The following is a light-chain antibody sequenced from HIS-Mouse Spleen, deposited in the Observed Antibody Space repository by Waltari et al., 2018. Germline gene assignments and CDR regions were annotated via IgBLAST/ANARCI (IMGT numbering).Light chain of an antibody. CDR2: EDS. CDR1: ALPKKY. J-gene: IGLJ2*01. CDR3: YSTDSSGNHRV. Sequence: SYELTQPPSVSVSPGQTARITCSGDALPKKYAYGYQQNPGHAPVLVIYEDSKRPSGIPERFSGSSSGTMATLTISGAQVEDEADYYCYSTDSSGNHRVFGGGTKLTVL. V-gene: IGLV3-10*01.